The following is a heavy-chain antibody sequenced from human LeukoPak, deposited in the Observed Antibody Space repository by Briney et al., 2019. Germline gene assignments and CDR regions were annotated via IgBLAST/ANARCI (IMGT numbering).Heavy chain of an antibody. CDR3: ARLDGSGWRKIDI. CDR1: GYIFSIYW. CDR2: IYPGDSDT. Sequence: AGESLKISCKGSGYIFSIYWIGWVRQMPGKGLEWMGIIYPGDSDTRYSPSFQGQVTISADKSINTAYLQWSSLKASDTAMYYCARLDGSGWRKIDIWGQGALVIVSS. D-gene: IGHD6-19*01. V-gene: IGHV5-51*01. J-gene: IGHJ4*02.